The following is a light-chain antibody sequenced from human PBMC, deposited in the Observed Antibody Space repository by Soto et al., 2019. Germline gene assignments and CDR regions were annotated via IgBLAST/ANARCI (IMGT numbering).Light chain of an antibody. CDR3: SSYTSSSTYV. Sequence: QSVLTQPASASGAPGQSIAISCTGTSSDVGGYNYVSWYQHHPGKAPKLMVYDVSNRPSGVSNRFSGSKSGNTASLTISGLQAEGEADYYCSSYTSSSTYVFGTGTKVTVL. CDR1: SSDVGGYNY. J-gene: IGLJ1*01. CDR2: DVS. V-gene: IGLV2-14*03.